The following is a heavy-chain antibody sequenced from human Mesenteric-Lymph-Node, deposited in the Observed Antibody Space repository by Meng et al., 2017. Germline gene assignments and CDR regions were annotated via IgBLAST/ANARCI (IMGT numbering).Heavy chain of an antibody. J-gene: IGHJ4*02. CDR3: ARDTPGLLFDY. CDR2: ISSSSNYI. CDR1: GFTFSSHT. D-gene: IGHD5-18*01. V-gene: IGHV3-21*01. Sequence: EAQLVESGGGLSKPCGSSSLSCAASGFTFSSHTMNWVRRAPGKGLEWVTSISSSSNYIYSADTVKGRFTISRDNAKNSLYLQMNSLRAEDTTVYYCARDTPGLLFDYWGQGTLVTVSS.